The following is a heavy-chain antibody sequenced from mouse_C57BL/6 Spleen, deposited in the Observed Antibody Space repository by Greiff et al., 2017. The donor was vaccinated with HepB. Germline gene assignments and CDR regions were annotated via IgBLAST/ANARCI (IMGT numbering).Heavy chain of an antibody. CDR1: GFTFSDYY. V-gene: IGHV5-16*01. Sequence: EVQLVESEGGLVQPGSSMKLSCTASGFTFSDYYMAWVRQVPEKGLEWVANINYDGSSTYYLDSLKSRFTISRDNAKNIRYLQMSSLKSEDTATYYCAREYYSNRYFDYWGQGTTLTVSS. CDR3: AREYYSNRYFDY. CDR2: INYDGSST. J-gene: IGHJ2*01. D-gene: IGHD2-5*01.